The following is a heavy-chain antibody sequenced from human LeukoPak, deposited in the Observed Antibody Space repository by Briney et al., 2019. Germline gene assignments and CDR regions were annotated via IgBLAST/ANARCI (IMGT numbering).Heavy chain of an antibody. D-gene: IGHD3-10*01. J-gene: IGHJ6*02. V-gene: IGHV4-34*01. CDR1: GGSFSGYY. CDR2: INHSGST. CDR3: ARGPSFYGYYYHGMDV. Sequence: SGTLSLTCAVYGGSFSGYYWSWIRQPPRKGLEWIGEINHSGSTNYNPPLKRRVTISVDTSKNQFSLKLSSVTAADTAVYYCARGPSFYGYYYHGMDVWGQGTTVTVSS.